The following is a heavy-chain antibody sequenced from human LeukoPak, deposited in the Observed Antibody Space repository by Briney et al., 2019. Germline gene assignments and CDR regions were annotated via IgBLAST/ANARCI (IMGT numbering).Heavy chain of an antibody. D-gene: IGHD1-26*01. J-gene: IGHJ4*02. CDR2: IYYSGST. Sequence: SETLSLTCTVSGGSISSYYWSWIRQPPGKGLEWIGYIYYSGSTNYNPSLKSRVTIPVDTSKNQFSLKLSSVTAADTAVYYCARVGATKSPIDYWGQGTLVTVSP. CDR1: GGSISSYY. V-gene: IGHV4-59*01. CDR3: ARVGATKSPIDY.